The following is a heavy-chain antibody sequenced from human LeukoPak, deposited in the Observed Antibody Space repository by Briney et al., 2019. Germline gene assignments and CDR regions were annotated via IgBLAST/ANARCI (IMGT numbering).Heavy chain of an antibody. CDR1: GGSISSYYW. CDR2: IDWDDDK. Sequence: TLSLTCTVSGGSISSYYWSWIRQPPGKALEWLALIDWDDDKYYSTSLKTRLTISKDTSKNQVVLTMTNMDPVDTATYYCARMFYDSSGYNLDYWGQGTLVTVSS. J-gene: IGHJ4*02. V-gene: IGHV2-70*18. D-gene: IGHD3-22*01. CDR3: ARMFYDSSGYNLDY.